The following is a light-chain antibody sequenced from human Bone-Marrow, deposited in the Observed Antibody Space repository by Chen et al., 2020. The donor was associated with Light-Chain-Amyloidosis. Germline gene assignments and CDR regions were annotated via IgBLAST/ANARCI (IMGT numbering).Light chain of an antibody. Sequence: SYALPQPSSVSAAPGLTATFAWGGNNIGSTSVHWYQQTPGQAPLLVVYDDSDRPSGIPERLSGSNSGNTATLTISRVEAGDEADYYCQVWDRSSDRPVFGGGTKLTVL. CDR3: QVWDRSSDRPV. CDR2: DDS. J-gene: IGLJ3*02. V-gene: IGLV3-21*02. CDR1: NIGSTS.